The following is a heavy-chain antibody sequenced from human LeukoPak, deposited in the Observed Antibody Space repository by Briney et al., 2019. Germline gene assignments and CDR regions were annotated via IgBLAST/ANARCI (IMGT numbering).Heavy chain of an antibody. CDR1: GGSIGSSSYY. CDR3: ARDADSSSWYRIY. CDR2: IYYSGST. J-gene: IGHJ4*02. D-gene: IGHD6-13*01. V-gene: IGHV4-39*07. Sequence: SETLSLTCTVSGGSIGSSSYYWGWIRQPPGKGLEWIGSIYYSGSTYYNPSLKSRVTISVDTSKNQFSLKLSSVTAADTAVYYCARDADSSSWYRIYWGQGTLVTVSS.